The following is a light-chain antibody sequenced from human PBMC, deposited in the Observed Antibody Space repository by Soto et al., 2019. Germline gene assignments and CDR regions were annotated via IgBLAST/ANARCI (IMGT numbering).Light chain of an antibody. J-gene: IGKJ1*01. CDR2: ATT. Sequence: DIQLTQSPSSVSASVGDRVTITCRASQGVGSWLAWYQQKPGKAPKLLIYATTSLQSGVPSRFSGSGSGTQFTLTITSLQPEDFATYYCQQYNSYSWTFGQGTKVEIK. CDR3: QQYNSYSWT. V-gene: IGKV1-12*01. CDR1: QGVGSW.